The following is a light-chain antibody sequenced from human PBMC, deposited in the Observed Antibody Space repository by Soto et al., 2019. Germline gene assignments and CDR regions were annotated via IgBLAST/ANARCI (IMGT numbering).Light chain of an antibody. Sequence: PSTLSASVGDRVTITCRASQSISAWLAWYQQKPGKAPNLLIYDVSTLDSGVPSRFSGSGSGTEFTLTINSLQPEDFATYYCQQFSNYPLTFGGGSRLEIK. J-gene: IGKJ5*01. CDR3: QQFSNYPLT. CDR2: DVS. CDR1: QSISAW. V-gene: IGKV1-5*01.